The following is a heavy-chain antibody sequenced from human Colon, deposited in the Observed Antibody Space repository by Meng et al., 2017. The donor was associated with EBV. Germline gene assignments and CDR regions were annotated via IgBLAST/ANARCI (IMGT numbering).Heavy chain of an antibody. J-gene: IGHJ4*02. D-gene: IGHD5-18*01. CDR1: GGSISSSGYY. Sequence: QVQLQESGPGLVKPSXXLSLTCGVSGGSISSSGYYWSWIRQPPGKGLEWIGYSYYSGSTYYNPSLKSRVTISVDTSNNQFSLKLKSVTAADTAVYYCVRYSYGFDDLGQGTLVTVSS. V-gene: IGHV4-30-4*01. CDR2: SYYSGST. CDR3: VRYSYGFDD.